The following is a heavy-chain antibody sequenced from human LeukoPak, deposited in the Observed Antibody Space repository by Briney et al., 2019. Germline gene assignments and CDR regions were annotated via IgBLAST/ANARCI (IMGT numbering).Heavy chain of an antibody. V-gene: IGHV4-34*01. CDR2: INHSGST. CDR3: ARGKTDSSGYEGVNAFDI. D-gene: IGHD3-22*01. J-gene: IGHJ3*02. CDR1: GGSFSGYY. Sequence: PSETLSLTCAVYGGSFSGYYWSWIRQPPGKGLEWIGEINHSGSTNYNPSLKSRVTISVDTSKNQFSLKLSSVTAADTAVYYCARGKTDSSGYEGVNAFDIWGQGTMVTVSS.